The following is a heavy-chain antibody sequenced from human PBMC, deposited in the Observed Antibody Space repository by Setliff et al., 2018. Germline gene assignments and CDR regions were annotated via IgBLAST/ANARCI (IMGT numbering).Heavy chain of an antibody. CDR1: GYNFKTYA. V-gene: IGHV1-18*01. J-gene: IGHJ4*02. CDR3: ARLPRLEWLLPTFDS. CDR2: ISLYDGHT. Sequence: ASVKVSCKASGYNFKTYAISWVRQAPGQGLEWMGFISLYDGHTNYAQNFQGRLTVTTDTSTSTAYMELSSLRFDDTAVYYCARLPRLEWLLPTFDSWGQGTLVTVSS. D-gene: IGHD3-3*01.